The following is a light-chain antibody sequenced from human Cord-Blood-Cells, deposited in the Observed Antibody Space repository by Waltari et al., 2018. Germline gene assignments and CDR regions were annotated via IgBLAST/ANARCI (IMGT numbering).Light chain of an antibody. CDR2: YAS. J-gene: IGKJ4*01. Sequence: AIRMTQSPFSLSASVGDRVTIPCWASQGISSYLAWYQQKPAKAPKLFIYYASSLQSWVPSRFSGSGSGTDYTLTISSLQPEDFATYYCQQYNSTPFGGGTKVEIK. CDR1: QGISSY. V-gene: IGKV1D-43*01. CDR3: QQYNSTP.